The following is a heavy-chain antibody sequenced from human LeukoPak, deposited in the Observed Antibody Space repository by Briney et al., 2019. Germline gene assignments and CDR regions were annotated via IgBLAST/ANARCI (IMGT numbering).Heavy chain of an antibody. J-gene: IGHJ3*02. D-gene: IGHD5-12*01. Sequence: PGGSLRLSCAASGFSFNTYSMTWVRQAPGKGLEWVSIISRTSESTFYADSVKGRFTISRDNAKNSLYLQMNSLRAEDTALYYCARSLGRGYSGYDYIHDAFDIWGQGTMVTVSS. CDR1: GFSFNTYS. CDR3: ARSLGRGYSGYDYIHDAFDI. V-gene: IGHV3-21*04. CDR2: ISRTSEST.